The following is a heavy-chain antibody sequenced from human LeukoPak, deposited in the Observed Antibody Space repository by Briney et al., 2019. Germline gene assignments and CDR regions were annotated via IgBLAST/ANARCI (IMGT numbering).Heavy chain of an antibody. V-gene: IGHV3-30*02. D-gene: IGHD1-26*01. CDR3: ATDHAWGLNY. CDR1: RFTLNIYS. CDR2: IRHDGSDK. J-gene: IGHJ4*02. Sequence: GGSLRLSCAASRFTLNIYSIHWVRQAPGRGLEWLTFIRHDGSDKYYADSVRGPFTISRDNSKNTVSLQINSLRGEDTAVYYCATDHAWGLNYWGQGTLVTVSS.